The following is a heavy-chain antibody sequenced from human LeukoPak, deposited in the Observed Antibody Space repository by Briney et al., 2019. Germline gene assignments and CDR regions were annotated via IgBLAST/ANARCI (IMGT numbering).Heavy chain of an antibody. V-gene: IGHV4-34*01. Sequence: SETLSLTCAVYGGSFSGYYWSWIRQPPGKGLEWIGEINHSGSTNYNPSLKSRVTISVDTSKNQFSLKLSSVTAADTAVYYCARGLRRDIVVVPAAMRSGRNRFDPWGRGTLVTVSS. J-gene: IGHJ5*02. D-gene: IGHD2-2*01. CDR2: INHSGST. CDR1: GGSFSGYY. CDR3: ARGLRRDIVVVPAAMRSGRNRFDP.